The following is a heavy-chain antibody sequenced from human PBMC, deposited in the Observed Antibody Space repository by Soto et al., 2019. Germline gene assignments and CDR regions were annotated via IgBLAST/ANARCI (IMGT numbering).Heavy chain of an antibody. CDR1: GFTVSSNY. CDR3: ARGGPAYCGGDCYSGFDY. D-gene: IGHD2-21*02. J-gene: IGHJ4*02. Sequence: PGGSLRLSCAASGFTVSSNYMSWVRQAPGKGLEWVSVIYSGGSTYYADSVKGRFTISRHNSKNTLYLQMNSLRAEDTDMYYCARGGPAYCGGDCYSGFDYWGQGTLVTVSS. CDR2: IYSGGST. V-gene: IGHV3-53*04.